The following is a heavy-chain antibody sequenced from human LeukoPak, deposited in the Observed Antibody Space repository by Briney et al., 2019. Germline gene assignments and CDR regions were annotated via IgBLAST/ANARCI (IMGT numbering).Heavy chain of an antibody. CDR1: GFTFSDYY. V-gene: IGHV3-11*01. D-gene: IGHD5-12*01. CDR3: ASDIVATSGDF. J-gene: IGHJ4*02. Sequence: GVSVRLFCAPSGFTFSDYYTSWLRQAPGKGGEWVAYITSSGDDIYYADSVKGRFTISRDNAKNALFLRMSSLRVEDTATYYCASDIVATSGDFWGQGTLVSVSS. CDR2: ITSSGDDI.